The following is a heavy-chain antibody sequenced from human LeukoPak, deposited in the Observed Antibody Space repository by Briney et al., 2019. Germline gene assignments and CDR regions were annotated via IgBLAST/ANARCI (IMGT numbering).Heavy chain of an antibody. V-gene: IGHV4-34*01. J-gene: IGHJ4*02. D-gene: IGHD5-18*01. Sequence: SETLPLTCAVYGGSFSGYYWSWIRQPPGKELEWIGEINHSGSTNYNPSLKSRVTISVDTSKNQFSLKLSSVTAADTAVYYCARAGIQLWLDWGQGTLVTVSS. CDR3: ARAGIQLWLD. CDR1: GGSFSGYY. CDR2: INHSGST.